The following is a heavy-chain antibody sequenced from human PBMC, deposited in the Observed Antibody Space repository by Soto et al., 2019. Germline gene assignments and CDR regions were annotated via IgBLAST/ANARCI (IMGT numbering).Heavy chain of an antibody. CDR1: GYTFTSYA. CDR2: INAGNGNT. D-gene: IGHD6-13*01. Sequence: QVKLVQSGAEEKKPGASVKVSCKASGYTFTSYAMHWVRQAPGQRLEWMGWINAGNGNTKYSQKFHGRVTITRDPSASTAYMALSSVRSEDTAVYYWARSDSSNFDYWGQGTLVTVSS. CDR3: ARSDSSNFDY. V-gene: IGHV1-3*05. J-gene: IGHJ4*02.